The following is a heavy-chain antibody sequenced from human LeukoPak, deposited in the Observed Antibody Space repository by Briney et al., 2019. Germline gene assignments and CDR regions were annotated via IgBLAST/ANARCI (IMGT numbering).Heavy chain of an antibody. V-gene: IGHV4-31*03. D-gene: IGHD3-22*01. Sequence: SQTLSLTCTVSGDSISSGDYSWSWLRQHPGKGLEWIGYISDSGYTYYNPSLKNRVTISADTSKNQFSLNLSSVTAADTAVYYCARDYYDNISWFDPWGQGTTVTVSS. CDR3: ARDYYDNISWFDP. CDR1: GDSISSGDYS. J-gene: IGHJ5*01. CDR2: ISDSGYT.